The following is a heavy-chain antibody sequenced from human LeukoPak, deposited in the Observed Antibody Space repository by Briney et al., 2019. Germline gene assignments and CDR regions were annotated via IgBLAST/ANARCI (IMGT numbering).Heavy chain of an antibody. CDR1: GFTFSSYA. CDR3: AKGTDSSGYYSSGDY. CDR2: ISGSGGST. Sequence: GGSLRLSCAASGFTFSSYAMSWVRQAPGKGLEWVSAISGSGGSTYYADSVKGRFTISRDNSKNTLYLQMNSLRAEDTAVYCCAKGTDSSGYYSSGDYWGQGTLVTVSS. J-gene: IGHJ4*02. D-gene: IGHD3-22*01. V-gene: IGHV3-23*01.